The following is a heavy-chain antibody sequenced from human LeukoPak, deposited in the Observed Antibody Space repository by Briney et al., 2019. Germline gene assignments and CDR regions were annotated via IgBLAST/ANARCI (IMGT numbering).Heavy chain of an antibody. CDR1: GYTFTGYY. CDR3: ARIWLVRGYTYFDQ. Sequence: ASVKVSCKASGYTFTGYYIHWVRQAPGQGLEWTGRINPKSGDTNYAQKFQGRVTMTRDTSINTAYMELSSLKSDDTAVYYCARIWLVRGYTYFDQWGQGTLVTVSS. D-gene: IGHD6-19*01. CDR2: INPKSGDT. V-gene: IGHV1-2*06. J-gene: IGHJ4*02.